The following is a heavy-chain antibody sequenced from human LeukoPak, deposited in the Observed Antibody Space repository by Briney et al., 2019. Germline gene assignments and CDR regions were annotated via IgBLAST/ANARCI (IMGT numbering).Heavy chain of an antibody. Sequence: GRSLRLSCAASGFTFSSYAMHWVRQAPGKVLEYVSAISSNGGSTYYANSVKGRFTISRDNSKNTLYLQMGSLRAEDMAVYYCARLYSSGWLAFDYWGQGTLVTVSS. CDR2: ISSNGGST. D-gene: IGHD6-19*01. J-gene: IGHJ4*02. V-gene: IGHV3-64*01. CDR3: ARLYSSGWLAFDY. CDR1: GFTFSSYA.